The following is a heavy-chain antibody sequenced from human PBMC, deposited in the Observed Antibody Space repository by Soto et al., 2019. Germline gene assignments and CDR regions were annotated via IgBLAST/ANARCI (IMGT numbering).Heavy chain of an antibody. CDR1: GGTFSSYA. CDR3: ARIGYSGSYTEYFQH. Sequence: QVQLVQSGAEVTKPGSSVKVSCKASGGTFSSYAISWVRQAPGQGLEWMGGIIPIFGTANYAQKFQGRVTITADESTSTAYMELSSLRSEDTAVYYCARIGYSGSYTEYFQHWGQGTLVTVSS. CDR2: IIPIFGTA. V-gene: IGHV1-69*12. D-gene: IGHD1-26*01. J-gene: IGHJ1*01.